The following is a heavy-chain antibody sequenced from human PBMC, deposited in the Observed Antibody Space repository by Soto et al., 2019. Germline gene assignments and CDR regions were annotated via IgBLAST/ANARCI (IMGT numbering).Heavy chain of an antibody. CDR2: IYYSGST. CDR1: GGSIGSSSYY. J-gene: IGHJ6*03. D-gene: IGHD6-19*01. Sequence: SETLSLTCTVSGGSIGSSSYYWGWIRQPPGKGLEWIGSIYYSGSTYYNPSLKSRVTISVDTSKNQFSLKLSSVTAADTAVYYCARHLRMPSLKAVKTYYYYYYMDVWGKGTKVTVSS. V-gene: IGHV4-39*01. CDR3: ARHLRMPSLKAVKTYYYYYYMDV.